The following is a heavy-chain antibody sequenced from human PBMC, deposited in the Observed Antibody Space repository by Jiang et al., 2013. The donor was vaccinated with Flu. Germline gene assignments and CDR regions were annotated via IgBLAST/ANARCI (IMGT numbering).Heavy chain of an antibody. Sequence: SGAEVKKPGASVKVSCQASGYTFTGYYIHWVRQAPGQGLEWMGWINSSSGGTNYAQKFQGRVTMTRDTSISAAYMELSRLRSDDTAVYYCASAGSYYFDYWGQGTLVTVSS. J-gene: IGHJ4*02. CDR1: GYTFTGYY. V-gene: IGHV1-2*02. D-gene: IGHD1-26*01. CDR2: INSSSGGT. CDR3: ASAGSYYFDY.